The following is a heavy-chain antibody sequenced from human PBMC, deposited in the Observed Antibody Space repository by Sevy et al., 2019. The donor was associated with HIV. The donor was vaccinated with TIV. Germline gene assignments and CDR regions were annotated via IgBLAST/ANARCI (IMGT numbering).Heavy chain of an antibody. CDR1: GDSVSSNSAA. CDR3: ARALWRSNWYGGYYFDY. Sequence: SQTLSLTCAISGDSVSSNSAAWNWIRQSPSRGLEWLGRTYYRSQWYSDYAVSVKSRITINPDTSKNQFSLQLDSVTPEDKAVYYCARALWRSNWYGGYYFDYWGQGTLVTVS. CDR2: TYYRSQWYS. J-gene: IGHJ4*02. D-gene: IGHD6-13*01. V-gene: IGHV6-1*01.